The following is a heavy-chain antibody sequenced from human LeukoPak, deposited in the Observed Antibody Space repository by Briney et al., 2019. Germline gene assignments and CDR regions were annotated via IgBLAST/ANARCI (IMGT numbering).Heavy chain of an antibody. CDR3: ARVKYSSGWTQFDY. CDR2: INHSGST. D-gene: IGHD6-19*01. V-gene: IGHV4-34*01. CDR1: GGSISFYY. J-gene: IGHJ4*02. Sequence: SETLSLTCTVSGGSISFYYWSWIRQPPGKGLEWIGEINHSGSTNYNPSLKSRVTISVDTSKNQFSLKLSSVTAADTAVYYCARVKYSSGWTQFDYWGQGTLVTVSS.